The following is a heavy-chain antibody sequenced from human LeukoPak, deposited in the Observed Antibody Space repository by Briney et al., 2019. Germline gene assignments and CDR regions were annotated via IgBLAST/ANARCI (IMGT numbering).Heavy chain of an antibody. Sequence: GRSLRLSCAASGFTFSSYGMHWVRQAPGKGLEWVAVISYDGSNKYYADSVKGRFTISRDNSKNTLYLQMNSLRAEDTAVYYCAKDPVGQDYYYYGMDVWGQGTTVTVSS. CDR3: AKDPVGQDYYYYGMDV. CDR1: GFTFSSYG. J-gene: IGHJ6*02. CDR2: ISYDGSNK. V-gene: IGHV3-30*18.